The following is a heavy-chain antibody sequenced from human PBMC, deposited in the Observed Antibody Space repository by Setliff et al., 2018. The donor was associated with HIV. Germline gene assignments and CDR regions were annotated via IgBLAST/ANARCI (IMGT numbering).Heavy chain of an antibody. CDR1: GFNFSIYS. CDR3: ARTVRRADYYYYMDV. CDR2: ITVGRATYI. Sequence: GGSLRLSCAASGFNFSIYSMNWVRQAPGKGLEWVSSITVGRATYIYYADSVNGRFTISRDNAKNSLYLQMNSLRAEETAVYYCARTVRRADYYYYMDVWGKGTTVTAP. J-gene: IGHJ6*03. V-gene: IGHV3-21*01. D-gene: IGHD6-19*01.